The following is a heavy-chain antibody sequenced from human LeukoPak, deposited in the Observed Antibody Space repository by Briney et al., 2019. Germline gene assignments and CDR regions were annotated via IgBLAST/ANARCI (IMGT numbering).Heavy chain of an antibody. CDR3: FKELYGYSFGDS. CDR2: ISYDGRNK. D-gene: IGHD5-18*01. J-gene: IGHJ4*02. V-gene: IGHV3-30*18. Sequence: GGSLRLSCAASGFTFSRFGMHWVRQAPGKGLEWVAVISYDGRNKYCGDSVKGRFTISRDDSKNTLYLQMNSLRAEDTAMYYCFKELYGYSFGDSWGQGVLITVSS. CDR1: GFTFSRFG.